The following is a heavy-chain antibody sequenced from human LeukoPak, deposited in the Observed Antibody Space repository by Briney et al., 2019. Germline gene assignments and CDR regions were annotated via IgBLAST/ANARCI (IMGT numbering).Heavy chain of an antibody. CDR3: ARVWPDSGYDSYYFDY. V-gene: IGHV1-46*01. D-gene: IGHD5-12*01. CDR2: INPSGGST. J-gene: IGHJ4*02. CDR1: GYTFTSYY. Sequence: ASVKVSCKASGYTFTSYYMHWVRQAPGQGLEWIGIINPSGGSTSYAQKFQGRVTMTRDTSTSTVYLELSSLSSEGTAVYYCARVWPDSGYDSYYFDYWGQGTLVTVSS.